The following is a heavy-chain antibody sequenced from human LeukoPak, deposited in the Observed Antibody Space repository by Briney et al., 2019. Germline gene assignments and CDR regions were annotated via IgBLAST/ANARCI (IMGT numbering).Heavy chain of an antibody. V-gene: IGHV4-61*02. J-gene: IGHJ5*02. Sequence: KASQTLSLTCIVSGGSISSGSYYWSWIRQPAGKGLEWIGRVFTSGSTDYNPSFKSRVTISVDTSKKQVSLRLSSVTAADTAVYYCAREIRRDGCNWFDPWGQGTLVTVSS. CDR1: GGSISSGSYY. CDR3: AREIRRDGCNWFDP. D-gene: IGHD5-24*01. CDR2: VFTSGST.